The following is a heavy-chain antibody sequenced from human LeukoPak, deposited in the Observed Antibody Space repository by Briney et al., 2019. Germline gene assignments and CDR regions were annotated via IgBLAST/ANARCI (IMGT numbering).Heavy chain of an antibody. CDR3: AKENRGIAAAGDDAFDI. CDR2: INTDGSST. Sequence: GGSLRLSCAASGFTFSSYWMHWVRQAPGKGLVWVSRINTDGSSTSYADSVKGRFTISRDNSKNTLYLQMNSLRAEDTAVYYCAKENRGIAAAGDDAFDIWGQGTMVTVSS. V-gene: IGHV3-74*01. J-gene: IGHJ3*02. D-gene: IGHD6-13*01. CDR1: GFTFSSYW.